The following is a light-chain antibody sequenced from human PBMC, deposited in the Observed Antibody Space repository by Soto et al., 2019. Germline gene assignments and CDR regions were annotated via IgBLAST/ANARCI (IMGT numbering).Light chain of an antibody. CDR3: QHRSNWPPLT. J-gene: IGKJ4*01. Sequence: EIVLTQSPATLSLSPGERATLSCRASQSVKSSLAWYQQKPGQAPSLLIYDASNRATGIPTRFSGSGSGTDFTLTISSLEPEDFAVYYCQHRSNWPPLTFGGGTKVEIK. CDR1: QSVKSS. CDR2: DAS. V-gene: IGKV3-11*01.